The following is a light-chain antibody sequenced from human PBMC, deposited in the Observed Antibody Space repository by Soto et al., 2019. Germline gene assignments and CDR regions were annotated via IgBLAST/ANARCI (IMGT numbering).Light chain of an antibody. CDR3: QQFDNWPPWT. Sequence: EIVMTQSPATLSVSPGDRATLSCRASQSVGSNVAWYQQKPGQAPRLLIYGASTRATGIPGRFSASGSGTEFTLTISSLQSEDFVVYYCQQFDNWPPWTFGKGTKVDIK. V-gene: IGKV3-15*01. J-gene: IGKJ1*01. CDR2: GAS. CDR1: QSVGSN.